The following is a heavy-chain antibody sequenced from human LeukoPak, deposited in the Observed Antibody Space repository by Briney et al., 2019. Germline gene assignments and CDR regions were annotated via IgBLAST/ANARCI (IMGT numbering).Heavy chain of an antibody. CDR3: ARRYCTSTSCSPLDY. V-gene: IGHV3-64*02. J-gene: IGHJ4*02. CDR1: GXTFSXYA. D-gene: IGHD2-2*01. CDR2: ISSEGGST. Sequence: AXGXTFSXYAMHWXXXAPGKXXXXXSAISSEGGSTYYADSVKGRFTISRDNSKNTVYLQMGSLRVEDMAVYYCARRYCTSTSCSPLDYWGQGTLVTVSS.